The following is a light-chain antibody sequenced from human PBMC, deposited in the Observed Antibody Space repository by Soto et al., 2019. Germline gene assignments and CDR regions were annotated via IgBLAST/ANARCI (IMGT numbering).Light chain of an antibody. J-gene: IGKJ3*01. V-gene: IGKV3-20*01. CDR3: QQYGSSPL. Sequence: ENVLTQSPMTLSLSPGERATLSCRASQSVSSSYLAWYQQKPGQAPRLLIYGASSRATAIPDRFSGSGSGTDFTLTISRLEPEDFAVYYCQQYGSSPLFGPGTKVDIK. CDR1: QSVSSSY. CDR2: GAS.